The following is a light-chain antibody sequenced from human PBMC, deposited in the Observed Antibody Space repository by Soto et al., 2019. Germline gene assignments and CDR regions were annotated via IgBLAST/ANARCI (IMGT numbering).Light chain of an antibody. CDR3: HQRQSWLRT. V-gene: IGKV3-11*01. CDR1: QYINTR. J-gene: IGKJ1*01. CDR2: QTS. Sequence: EIVLTQSPATLSSFPGYRVTLSCRASQYINTRLAWYQHRPGQAPRLLIYQTSIRAAGIPARFSASGSGTDFTLTISDVQPEDFALYYCHQRQSWLRTFGQATKVDIK.